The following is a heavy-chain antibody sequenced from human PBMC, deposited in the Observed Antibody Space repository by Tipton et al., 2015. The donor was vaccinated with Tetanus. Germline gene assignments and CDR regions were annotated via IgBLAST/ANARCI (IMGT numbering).Heavy chain of an antibody. Sequence: SLRLSCAASGFTFSSYNMNWVRQAPGKGLEWLSYISGTGSTIDYADSVKGRFTISRDNAKNSLYLQMNGLRDDDTAVYFCARDFRPIFGVALRFDSWGQGTLVTVSS. CDR3: ARDFRPIFGVALRFDS. D-gene: IGHD3-3*01. J-gene: IGHJ5*01. CDR1: GFTFSSYN. V-gene: IGHV3-48*02. CDR2: ISGTGSTI.